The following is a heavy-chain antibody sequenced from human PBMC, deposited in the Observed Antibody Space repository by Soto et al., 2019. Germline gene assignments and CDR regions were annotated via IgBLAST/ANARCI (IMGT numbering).Heavy chain of an antibody. V-gene: IGHV3-23*01. Sequence: EVQLLESGGGLVQPGGSLRLSCAVSVFTFSSYAMSWVRHAPGKGLEWVSAISGSGGSTYYADSVRGRFTISRDNSKNTLYLQMNSLRAEDTAVYYCAKAPVGMTTVTTGFFDYWGQGTLVTVSS. CDR2: ISGSGGST. J-gene: IGHJ4*02. D-gene: IGHD4-17*01. CDR1: VFTFSSYA. CDR3: AKAPVGMTTVTTGFFDY.